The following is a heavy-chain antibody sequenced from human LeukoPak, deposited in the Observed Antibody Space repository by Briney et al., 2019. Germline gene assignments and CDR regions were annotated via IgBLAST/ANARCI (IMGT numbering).Heavy chain of an antibody. V-gene: IGHV4-61*02. D-gene: IGHD3-22*01. CDR2: IYISGST. CDR3: ARVTGYMIEDYFDY. CDR1: GGSISSSSYY. J-gene: IGHJ4*02. Sequence: PSETLSLTCTVSGGSISSSSYYWNWIRQPAGKGLEWIGRIYISGSTNYNPSLKSRVTMSVDTSKNQFSLKVSSVTAADTAVYYCARVTGYMIEDYFDYWGQGTLVTVSS.